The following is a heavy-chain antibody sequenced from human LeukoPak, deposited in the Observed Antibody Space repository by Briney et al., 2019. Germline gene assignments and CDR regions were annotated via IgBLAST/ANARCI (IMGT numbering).Heavy chain of an antibody. CDR1: GFTFSSYA. J-gene: IGHJ5*02. D-gene: IGHD6-19*01. CDR2: ISGSGGST. CDR3: AKEQWLVVGNWFDP. V-gene: IGHV3-23*01. Sequence: GGSLRLSCAASGFTFSSYAMSWVRQAPGKGLEWVSAISGSGGSTYYADSVKGRFTNSRDNSKNTLYLQMDSLRAEDTAVYYCAKEQWLVVGNWFDPWGQGTLVTVSS.